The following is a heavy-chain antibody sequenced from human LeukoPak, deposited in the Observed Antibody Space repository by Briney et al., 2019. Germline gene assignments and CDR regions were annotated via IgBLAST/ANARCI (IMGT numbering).Heavy chain of an antibody. CDR3: SRSLGYCTSTSCYSGWYYGMDV. Sequence: SETLSLTCTVSGGSISSGDYYWSWIRQPPGKGLEWIGYIHRSGGTGYNPSLKSRVAISVDTSKDQFSLKLSSVTAADTAVYYCSRSLGYCTSTSCYSGWYYGMDVWGQGTTVIVSS. CDR2: IHRSGGT. CDR1: GGSISSGDYY. J-gene: IGHJ6*02. D-gene: IGHD2-2*02. V-gene: IGHV4-30-4*01.